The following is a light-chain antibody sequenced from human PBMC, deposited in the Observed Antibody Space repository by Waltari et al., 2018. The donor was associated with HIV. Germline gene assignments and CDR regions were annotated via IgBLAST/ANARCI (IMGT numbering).Light chain of an antibody. CDR1: RSNNGSKT. J-gene: IGLJ2*01. CDR3: AAWDGSVNYSPVV. V-gene: IGLV1-44*01. CDR2: NNN. Sequence: QSVLTQPPSVSGTPGPRVTISCSGSRSNNGSKTINWYQQLPGTAPKPLIYNNNQRPSGVPDRFSGSKSGTSASLAISGLQSEDEADYYCAAWDGSVNYSPVVFGGGTKLTVL.